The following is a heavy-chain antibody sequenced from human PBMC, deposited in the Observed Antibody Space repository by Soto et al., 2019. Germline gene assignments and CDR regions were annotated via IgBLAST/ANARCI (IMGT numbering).Heavy chain of an antibody. CDR2: IYYSGST. CDR1: GGSISSGDYY. V-gene: IGHV4-30-4*01. D-gene: IGHD2-21*02. J-gene: IGHJ1*01. Sequence: SETLSLTCTVSGGSISSGDYYWSWIRQPPGKGLEWIGYIYYSGSTYYNPSLKSRVTISVDTSKNQFSLKLSSVTAADTAVYYCARSDCGGDCYPAFVPYFQHWGQGTLVTVSS. CDR3: ARSDCGGDCYPAFVPYFQH.